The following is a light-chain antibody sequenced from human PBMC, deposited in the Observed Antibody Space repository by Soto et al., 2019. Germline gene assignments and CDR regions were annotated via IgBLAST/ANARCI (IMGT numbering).Light chain of an antibody. CDR1: ALPKQY. CDR3: QSADSSGTYVX. Sequence: SYELTQPPSVSVSPGQTARITCSGDALPKQYAYWYQQKPGQAPVLVIYKDSERPSGIPERFSGSSSGTTVTLTTSGVQAEDEADYYCQSADSSGTYVXFGGGTKLTVL. V-gene: IGLV3-25*02. CDR2: KDS. J-gene: IGLJ2*01.